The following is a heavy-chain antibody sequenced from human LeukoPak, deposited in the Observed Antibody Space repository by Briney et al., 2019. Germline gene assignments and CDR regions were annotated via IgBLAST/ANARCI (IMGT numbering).Heavy chain of an antibody. J-gene: IGHJ5*02. CDR2: IAGSSGYI. V-gene: IGHV3-21*01. CDR1: GFTFSSYT. Sequence: GGSLRLSCAASGFTFSSYTMNWVRQAPGKGLEWVSSIAGSSGYISYADSVKGRFTISRDNAKNTLYLQMNSLRVEDTAVYYCARGSDETVTISGWFDPWGQGTLVTVSS. D-gene: IGHD4-17*01. CDR3: ARGSDETVTISGWFDP.